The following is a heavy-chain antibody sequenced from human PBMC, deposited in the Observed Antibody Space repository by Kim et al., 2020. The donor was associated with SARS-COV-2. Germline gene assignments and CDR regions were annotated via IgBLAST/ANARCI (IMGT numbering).Heavy chain of an antibody. Sequence: GGSLRLSCAASGFSFSGSSMHWVRQASGKGLEWVGRIRNKANNYVTEYVASVRGRFTISRDDSMNTAYLQMNSLKTEDTAVYYCTRVPPDPGSYYDAFDIWGQGTLVSVSS. V-gene: IGHV3-73*01. CDR1: GFSFSGSS. D-gene: IGHD3-10*01. CDR2: IRNKANNYVT. CDR3: TRVPPDPGSYYDAFDI. J-gene: IGHJ3*02.